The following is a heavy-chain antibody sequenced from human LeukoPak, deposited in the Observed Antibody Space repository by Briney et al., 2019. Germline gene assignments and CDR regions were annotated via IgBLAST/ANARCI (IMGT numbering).Heavy chain of an antibody. Sequence: GGSLRLSCVASEFIFSSYSMNWVRQTPGKGLEWVSYISSSSSTIYYADSVKGRFTISRDNAKNSLYLQMNSLRAEDTAVYYCARGKGYCSSTSCYGSRLVDYWGQGTLVTVSS. V-gene: IGHV3-48*04. CDR2: ISSSSSTI. CDR3: ARGKGYCSSTSCYGSRLVDY. CDR1: EFIFSSYS. J-gene: IGHJ4*02. D-gene: IGHD2-2*01.